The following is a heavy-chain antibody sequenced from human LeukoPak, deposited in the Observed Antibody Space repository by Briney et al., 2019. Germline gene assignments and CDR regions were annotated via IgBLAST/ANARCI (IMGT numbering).Heavy chain of an antibody. J-gene: IGHJ4*02. Sequence: SETLSLTCTVSGGSISSYYWSWIRQPPGKGLEWIGYIYYSGSTNYNPSLKSRVTISVDTSKNQFSLKLSSVTAADTAVYYCARQYSSSWYRGGYFDYWGQGTLVTVSS. V-gene: IGHV4-59*08. CDR1: GGSISSYY. CDR2: IYYSGST. CDR3: ARQYSSSWYRGGYFDY. D-gene: IGHD6-13*01.